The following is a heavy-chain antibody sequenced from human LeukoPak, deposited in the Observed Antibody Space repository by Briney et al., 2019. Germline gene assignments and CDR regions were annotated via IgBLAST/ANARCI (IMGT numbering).Heavy chain of an antibody. Sequence: PGGSLRLSCAASGFTFSDYYMSWIRQAPGKGLEWVSYISSSGSTIYYADSVKGRFTISRDNAKNSLYLQMNSLRAEDTAVYYCARGKKYDFWSGYSYYYYYMDVWGKGTTVTASS. V-gene: IGHV3-11*04. D-gene: IGHD3-3*01. CDR3: ARGKKYDFWSGYSYYYYYMDV. J-gene: IGHJ6*03. CDR1: GFTFSDYY. CDR2: ISSSGSTI.